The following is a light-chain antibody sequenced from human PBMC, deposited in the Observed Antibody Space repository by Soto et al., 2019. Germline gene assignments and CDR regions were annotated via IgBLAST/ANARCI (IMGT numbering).Light chain of an antibody. J-gene: IGKJ1*01. CDR3: QQCTNWPRT. Sequence: EIVMTQSPVTLSVSPGDRATLSCRASQSVSSNLAWYQQKPGQAPRRLNYGASTRATGIPDRFSGSGSGTEFTLTISSLQSEDSAVYYCQQCTNWPRTFGQGTKVEIK. CDR2: GAS. CDR1: QSVSSN. V-gene: IGKV3-15*01.